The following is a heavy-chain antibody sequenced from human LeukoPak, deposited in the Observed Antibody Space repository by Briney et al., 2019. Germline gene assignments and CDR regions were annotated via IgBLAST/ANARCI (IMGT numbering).Heavy chain of an antibody. D-gene: IGHD2-15*01. CDR2: INHSGST. Sequence: SETLSLTCAVYGGSFSGYYWSWIRQPPGKGLEWIGEINHSGSTNYNPSLKSRVTISVDTSKNQSSLKLSSVTAADTAVYYCARLPLGYCSGGSCYSGRRAKYYLDYWGQGTLVTVSS. J-gene: IGHJ4*02. V-gene: IGHV4-34*01. CDR1: GGSFSGYY. CDR3: ARLPLGYCSGGSCYSGRRAKYYLDY.